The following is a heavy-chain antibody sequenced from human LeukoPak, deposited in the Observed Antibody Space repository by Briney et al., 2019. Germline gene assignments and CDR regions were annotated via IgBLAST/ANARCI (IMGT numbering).Heavy chain of an antibody. CDR3: ARALYSMTTVTTEYWFDY. D-gene: IGHD4-17*01. Sequence: PSETLSLTCAVYGGSFSGYYWSWIRQPPGKGLEWIGEITHSGYTNYNPSLKSRVTISVDTSKNQFSLKLTSVTAADTAVYYCARALYSMTTVTTEYWFDYWGQGTLVTVSS. CDR1: GGSFSGYY. J-gene: IGHJ4*02. CDR2: ITHSGYT. V-gene: IGHV4-34*01.